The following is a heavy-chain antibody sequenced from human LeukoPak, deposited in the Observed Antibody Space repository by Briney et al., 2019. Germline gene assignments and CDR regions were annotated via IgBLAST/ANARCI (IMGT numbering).Heavy chain of an antibody. V-gene: IGHV1-2*02. CDR2: INPNSGGT. D-gene: IGHD3-22*01. CDR3: ARAKSSDAITMIVVGQWVYYFDY. J-gene: IGHJ4*02. Sequence: ASVKVSCKVSGYTLTELSIHWVRQAPGQGLEWMGWINPNSGGTNYAQKFQGRVTMTRDTSISTAYMELSRLRSDDTAVYYCARAKSSDAITMIVVGQWVYYFDYWGQGTLVTVSS. CDR1: GYTLTELS.